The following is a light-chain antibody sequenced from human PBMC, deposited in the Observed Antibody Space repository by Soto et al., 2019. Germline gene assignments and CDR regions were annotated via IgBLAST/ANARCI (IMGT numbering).Light chain of an antibody. V-gene: IGKV1-5*03. Sequence: DIQLTQSPSTLSASVGDRVTITCRASQYLNGWLAWYQQKPGRAPKLLIYKAFSLHSAVPSRFSGSGSEQELTLTISSLQPDDSAVYYCQQYDSYYPTTFVQGTKLEIK. CDR2: KAF. J-gene: IGKJ1*01. CDR3: QQYDSYYPTT. CDR1: QYLNGW.